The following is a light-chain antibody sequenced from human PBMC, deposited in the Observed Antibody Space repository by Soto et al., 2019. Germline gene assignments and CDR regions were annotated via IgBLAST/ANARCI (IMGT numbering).Light chain of an antibody. V-gene: IGKV1-5*01. CDR1: QSISSW. CDR3: QQYNSYSGT. Sequence: DIPITQSPSALSASVGDRVPLTCRASQSISSWLAWYQQKPGKAPKLLIYDASSLESGVPSRFSGSGSGTEFTLTISSLQPDDFATYYCQQYNSYSGTFGQGTKVDIK. J-gene: IGKJ1*01. CDR2: DAS.